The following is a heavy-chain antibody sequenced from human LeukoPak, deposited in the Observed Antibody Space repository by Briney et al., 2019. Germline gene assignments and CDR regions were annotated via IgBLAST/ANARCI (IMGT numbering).Heavy chain of an antibody. D-gene: IGHD4-23*01. V-gene: IGHV1-8*02. CDR1: GYTFTSYD. CDR2: MNPNSGNT. CDR3: ARTMVVTAYYYYMDV. Sequence: ASVKVSCKASGYTFTSYDINWVRQATGQGLEWMGWMNPNSGNTGYAQKCQGRVTMTRNTSISTANMELSSLRSEDTAVYYCARTMVVTAYYYYMDVWGKGTTVTVSS. J-gene: IGHJ6*03.